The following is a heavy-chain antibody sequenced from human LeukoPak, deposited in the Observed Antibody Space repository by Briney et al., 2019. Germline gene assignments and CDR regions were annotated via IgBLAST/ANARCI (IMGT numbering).Heavy chain of an antibody. J-gene: IGHJ4*02. CDR3: AREAYDLSFDY. CDR2: INHSGST. D-gene: IGHD3-22*01. Sequence: PSETLSLTCAVYGGSFSGYYWSWIRQPPGKGLEWIGEINHSGSTNYNTSLKSRVTISVHTSKNQFSLKLSSVTAADTAVYYCAREAYDLSFDYWGQGTLVTVSS. CDR1: GGSFSGYY. V-gene: IGHV4-34*01.